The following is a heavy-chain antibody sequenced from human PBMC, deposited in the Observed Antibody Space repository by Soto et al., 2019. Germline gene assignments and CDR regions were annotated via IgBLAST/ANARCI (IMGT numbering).Heavy chain of an antibody. D-gene: IGHD3-10*01. Sequence: ASVKVSCKASGYTFTGYYMHWVRQAPGQGLEWMGWINPNSGGTNYAQKFQGWVTMTRDTSISTAYMELSRLRSDDTAVYYCARGWLGSAAMFRGDFDYWGQGTLVTVSS. CDR3: ARGWLGSAAMFRGDFDY. V-gene: IGHV1-2*04. J-gene: IGHJ4*02. CDR2: INPNSGGT. CDR1: GYTFTGYY.